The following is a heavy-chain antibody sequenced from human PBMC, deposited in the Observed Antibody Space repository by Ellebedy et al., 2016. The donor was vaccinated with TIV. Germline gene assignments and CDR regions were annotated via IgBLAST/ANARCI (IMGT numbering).Heavy chain of an antibody. CDR1: GFTFSRHA. J-gene: IGHJ4*02. Sequence: GGSLRLSCAASGFTFSRHAMTWVRQTPGKGLEWISSITDSGIDTYHADSVKGRFTISRDNVENTLYLQMNSRRAEDTAVYYCARDLIPPSFYGSGVPDGYFDYWGQGTLATVSS. V-gene: IGHV3-23*01. CDR3: ARDLIPPSFYGSGVPDGYFDY. D-gene: IGHD3-10*01. CDR2: ITDSGIDT.